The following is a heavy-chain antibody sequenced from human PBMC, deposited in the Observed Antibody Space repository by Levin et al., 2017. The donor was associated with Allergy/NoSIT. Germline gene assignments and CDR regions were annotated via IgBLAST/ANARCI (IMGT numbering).Heavy chain of an antibody. D-gene: IGHD4-23*01. V-gene: IGHV3-66*01. CDR1: GFSVSINY. CDR3: ARNNDYGGNIGGFDI. CDR2: IYSGGST. Sequence: GESLKISCAASGFSVSINYMSWVRQPPGKGLEWVSVIYSGGSTYYTDSVKGRFSISRDNSKNTVYLQMSSLRAEDTAVYYCARNNDYGGNIGGFDIWGQGTMVTVSS. J-gene: IGHJ3*02.